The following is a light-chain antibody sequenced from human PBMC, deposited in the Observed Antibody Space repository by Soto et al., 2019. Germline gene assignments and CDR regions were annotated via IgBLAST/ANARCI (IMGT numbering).Light chain of an antibody. CDR2: EVS. CDR3: SSYTSSTTRV. J-gene: IGLJ1*01. Sequence: QSALTQPPSASGSPGQSITISCTGTSTDVGGYNYVSWYQQHPGKAPKLLICEVSDRPSGVSNRFSGSKSGNTASLSISGLQAEDEADYYCSSYTSSTTRVFGTGTKLTVL. V-gene: IGLV2-14*01. CDR1: STDVGGYNY.